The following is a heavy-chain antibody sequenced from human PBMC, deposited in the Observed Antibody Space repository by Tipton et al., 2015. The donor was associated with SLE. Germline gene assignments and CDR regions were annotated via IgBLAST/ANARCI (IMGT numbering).Heavy chain of an antibody. J-gene: IGHJ4*02. CDR2: ISSSGNII. Sequence: GSLRLSCAASGFTFSSHEMNWVRQAPGKGLEWVSYISSSGNIIFYADSVKGRFTISRDNAKNSLFLQMNSLRAEDTAVYYCARDETFMAGGYFDYWGQGTLVTVSP. D-gene: IGHD1-26*01. CDR1: GFTFSSHE. V-gene: IGHV3-48*03. CDR3: ARDETFMAGGYFDY.